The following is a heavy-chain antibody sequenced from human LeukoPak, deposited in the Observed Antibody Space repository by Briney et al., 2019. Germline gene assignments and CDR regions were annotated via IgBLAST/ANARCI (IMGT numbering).Heavy chain of an antibody. J-gene: IGHJ4*02. CDR2: LHSDGNT. V-gene: IGHV3-53*01. CDR1: GFTVITND. CDR3: ARGVEPLAANTLAY. D-gene: IGHD1-14*01. Sequence: PGGSLRLSCAASGFTVITNDMTWARQAPGKGLEWVSVLHSDGNTKYADSVQGRFTISRDNSKNTLYLEMNSLSPDDTAVYYCARGVEPLAANTLAYWGQGTLVTVSS.